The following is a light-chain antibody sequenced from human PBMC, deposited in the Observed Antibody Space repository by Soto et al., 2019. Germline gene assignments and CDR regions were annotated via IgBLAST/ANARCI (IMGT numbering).Light chain of an antibody. J-gene: IGLJ2*01. CDR2: EVN. V-gene: IGLV2-23*02. Sequence: QSALTQPASVSGSPGQSITISCTGTSSDVGSYNLVSWYQQHPGKAPKFMIYEVNKRPSGVSNRFSGSKSGNTASLTISGLQAEDEADYYCCSYAGSSTYVIFGGGTKLPVL. CDR1: SSDVGSYNL. CDR3: CSYAGSSTYVI.